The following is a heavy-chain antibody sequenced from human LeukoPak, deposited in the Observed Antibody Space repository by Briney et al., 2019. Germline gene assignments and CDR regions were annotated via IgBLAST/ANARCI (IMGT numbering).Heavy chain of an antibody. Sequence: GGSLRLSCAVSGLTFNNYAMSWVRQAPGKGLEWVSGISGSGGSTYYADSVKGRLTISRDNSKNTLYLQMNSLTDEDTAVYYCAKKWGVGTTTLDYFDYWGQGTLVTVSS. CDR3: AKKWGVGTTTLDYFDY. J-gene: IGHJ4*02. CDR2: ISGSGGST. CDR1: GLTFNNYA. D-gene: IGHD1-26*01. V-gene: IGHV3-23*01.